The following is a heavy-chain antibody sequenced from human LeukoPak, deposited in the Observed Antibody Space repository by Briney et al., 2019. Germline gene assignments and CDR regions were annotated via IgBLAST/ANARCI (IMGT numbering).Heavy chain of an antibody. V-gene: IGHV3-30*18. CDR3: AKDLGYNWNYFDY. CDR2: ISYDGSNK. Sequence: GGSLRLSCAASGFTFSSYGMHWVRQAPGKGLEGVAVISYDGSNKYYADSVKGRFTISRDDSKNTLYLQMNSLRAEDTAVYYCAKDLGYNWNYFDYWGQGTLVTVSS. D-gene: IGHD1-20*01. J-gene: IGHJ4*02. CDR1: GFTFSSYG.